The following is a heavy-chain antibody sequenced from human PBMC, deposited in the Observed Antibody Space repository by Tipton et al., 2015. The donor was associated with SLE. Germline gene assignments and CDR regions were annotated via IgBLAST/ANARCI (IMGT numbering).Heavy chain of an antibody. CDR1: GGSISSSSYY. CDR2: IYYSGST. J-gene: IGHJ5*02. CDR3: ARGSWYDP. Sequence: LRLSCIVSGGSISSSSYYWGWIRQPPGKGLEWIGSIYYSGSTYYNPSLKSRVTISVDTSKNQFSLKLSSVTAADTAVYYCARGSWYDPWGQGTLVTVSS. V-gene: IGHV4-39*07.